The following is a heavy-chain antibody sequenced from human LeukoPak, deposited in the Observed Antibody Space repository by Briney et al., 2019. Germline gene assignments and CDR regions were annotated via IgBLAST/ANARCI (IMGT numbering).Heavy chain of an antibody. CDR1: GFTFSSYG. Sequence: GGSLRLSCAASGFTFSSYGMHWVRQAPGKGLEWVAVISYDGSNKYYADSVKGRFTISRDNSKNTLYLQMNSLRAEDTAVYYCAKDFEVGEAVTLDYGGQGTLVTVSS. CDR2: ISYDGSNK. D-gene: IGHD4-17*01. CDR3: AKDFEVGEAVTLDY. J-gene: IGHJ4*02. V-gene: IGHV3-30*18.